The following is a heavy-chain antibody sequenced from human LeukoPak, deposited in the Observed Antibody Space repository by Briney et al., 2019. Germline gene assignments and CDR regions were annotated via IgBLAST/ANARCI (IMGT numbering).Heavy chain of an antibody. CDR3: AKNTVGGVEY. Sequence: GRSLRLSCVDSGFTFNDYGIHRVRQAPGKCLEWVSGISWNSGSIGYADSVQGRFIISRDNAKNSLYLQMNGLRPEDTALYYCAKNTVGGVEYWGQGTLVTVSS. CDR2: ISWNSGSI. J-gene: IGHJ4*02. CDR1: GFTFNDYG. V-gene: IGHV3-9*01. D-gene: IGHD6-19*01.